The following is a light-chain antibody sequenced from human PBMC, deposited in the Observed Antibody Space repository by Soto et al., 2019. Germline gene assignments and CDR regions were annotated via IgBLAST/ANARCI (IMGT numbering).Light chain of an antibody. CDR1: PVIFTY. CDR3: QQTFRPPYS. CDR2: AAS. Sequence: DIPMNQSPNSLYASVGDRVTITCRASPVIFTYVNWDQQRQGQAPNLLLYAASSLQNGVPSRFSGSGSGTDFTLNITPLQTEDFATDYCQQTFRPPYSIGQGTKMEI. V-gene: IGKV1-39*01. J-gene: IGKJ2*01.